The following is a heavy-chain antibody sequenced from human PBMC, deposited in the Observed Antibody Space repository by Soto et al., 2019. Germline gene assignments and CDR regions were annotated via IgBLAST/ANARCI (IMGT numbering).Heavy chain of an antibody. V-gene: IGHV3-74*01. CDR3: ARESGDWPLNWFDP. CDR1: GFNISNRW. J-gene: IGHJ5*02. CDR2: ITSGGKSN. D-gene: IGHD2-21*02. Sequence: GGSLRLSCAASGFNISNRWMHCVRQRPGLGLVWVSRITSGGKSNAYAESVKGRVATSRDNAKNTLYLQTNGLTAEDTAVYYCARESGDWPLNWFDPWGQGPLGNVS.